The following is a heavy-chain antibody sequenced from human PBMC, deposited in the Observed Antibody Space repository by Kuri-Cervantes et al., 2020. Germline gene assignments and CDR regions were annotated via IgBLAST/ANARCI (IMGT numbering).Heavy chain of an antibody. CDR3: ATSRRWLQFPYYYGMDV. V-gene: IGHV3-30-3*01. CDR1: GFTFSSYA. J-gene: IGHJ6*02. CDR2: ISYDGSNK. Sequence: GGSLRLSCAASGFTFSSYAMHWVRQAPGKGLEWVAVISYDGSNKYYADSVKGRFTISRDNSKNTLYLQMNSLRDEDTAVYYCATSRRWLQFPYYYGMDVWGQGTTVTVSS. D-gene: IGHD5-24*01.